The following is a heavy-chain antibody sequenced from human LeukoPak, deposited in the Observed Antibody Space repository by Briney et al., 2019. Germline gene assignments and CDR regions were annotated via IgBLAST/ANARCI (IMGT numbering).Heavy chain of an antibody. CDR1: GGSISSNY. CDR3: TRGSGWYYY. D-gene: IGHD6-19*01. CDR2: VYYGGST. V-gene: IGHV4-59*01. Sequence: SETLSLTCSVSGGSISSNYWSWIRQPPGKGLEWIGYVYYGGSTSYNPSLKSRVTISLDTSINQSSLKLNSVTAADTAVYYCTRGSGWYYYWGQGTLVTVSS. J-gene: IGHJ4*02.